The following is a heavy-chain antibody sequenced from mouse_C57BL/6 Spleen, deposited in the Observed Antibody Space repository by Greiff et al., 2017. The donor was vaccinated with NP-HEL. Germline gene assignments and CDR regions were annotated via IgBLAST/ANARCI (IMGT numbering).Heavy chain of an antibody. D-gene: IGHD1-1*01. CDR2: ILPGSGST. CDR1: GYTFTGYW. CDR3: ARFVPYYYGSSYWAMDY. J-gene: IGHJ4*01. V-gene: IGHV1-9*01. Sequence: VQLQQSGAELMKPGASVKLSCKATGYTFTGYWIEWVKQRPGHGLEWIGEILPGSGSTNYNEKFKGKATFTADTSSNTAYKQLSSLTTEDSAIYYCARFVPYYYGSSYWAMDYWGQGTSVTVSS.